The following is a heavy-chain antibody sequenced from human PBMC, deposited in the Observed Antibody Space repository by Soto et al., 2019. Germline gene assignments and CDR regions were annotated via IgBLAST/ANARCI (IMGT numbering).Heavy chain of an antibody. J-gene: IGHJ5*01. CDR2: IKSKTRGGTT. CDR1: GFSFTNAW. Sequence: GGSLRLSCSASGFSFTNAWINWVRQAPGKGLERVGRIKSKTRGGTTDFAAPVKGRFAISRDDSKNIAYMQMNSLEIEDTALYYCSTDTYNDMTVTGLDSWGHGTLLTISS. D-gene: IGHD4-4*01. V-gene: IGHV3-15*07. CDR3: STDTYNDMTVTGLDS.